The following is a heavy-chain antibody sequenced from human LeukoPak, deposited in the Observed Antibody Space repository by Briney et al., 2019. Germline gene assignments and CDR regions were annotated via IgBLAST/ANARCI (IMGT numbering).Heavy chain of an antibody. CDR1: GFTFSSYG. D-gene: IGHD2-15*01. CDR2: IWYDGSNK. Sequence: GGSLRLSCAASGFTFSSYGMHWVRQAPGKGLEWVAVIWYDGSNKYYADSVKGRFTISRDNSKNTLYLQMNSLRADDTAVYYCAINGGSYSFDTWGQGTLVTVSS. CDR3: AINGGSYSFDT. J-gene: IGHJ5*02. V-gene: IGHV3-33*01.